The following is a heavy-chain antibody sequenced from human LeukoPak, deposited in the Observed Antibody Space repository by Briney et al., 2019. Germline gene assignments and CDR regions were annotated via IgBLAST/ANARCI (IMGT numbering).Heavy chain of an antibody. CDR1: GYTFTSYG. CDR3: ARVVVRSVAGTWLYYYYYMDV. CDR2: ISAYNGNT. D-gene: IGHD6-19*01. Sequence: ASVKVSCKASGYTFTSYGISWVRQAPGQGLEWMGWISAYNGNTNYAQKLQGRVTMTTDTSTSTAYMELRSLRSDDTAVYYCARVVVRSVAGTWLYYYYYMDVWGKGTTVTVFS. V-gene: IGHV1-18*01. J-gene: IGHJ6*03.